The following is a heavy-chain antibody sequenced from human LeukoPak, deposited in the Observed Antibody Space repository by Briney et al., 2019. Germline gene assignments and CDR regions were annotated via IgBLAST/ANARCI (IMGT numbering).Heavy chain of an antibody. CDR3: ARAGDGGGRYGGLIDY. CDR1: GGSITNYY. Sequence: SETLSLTCTVSGGSITNYYWSWIRQPPGKGLEWIGYIYYSGSTYYNPSLKSRVTISLDTSKSQFSLKLSSVTAADTAVYYCARAGDGGGRYGGLIDYWGQGTLVTVSS. J-gene: IGHJ4*02. V-gene: IGHV4-59*01. D-gene: IGHD5-24*01. CDR2: IYYSGST.